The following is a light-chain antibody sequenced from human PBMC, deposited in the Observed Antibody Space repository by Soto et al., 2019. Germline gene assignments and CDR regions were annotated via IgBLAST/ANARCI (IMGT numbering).Light chain of an antibody. Sequence: QSALAQPASVSGSPGQSITISCTGTSSDVGAYNSVSWYQQHPHKAPQVIIYKGSQRPSGVSNRFSGSTSGNAASLTISGLQAHDEADYFCCSSAPESTYVFGTGTKLAVL. CDR2: KGS. CDR3: CSSAPESTYV. J-gene: IGLJ1*01. CDR1: SSDVGAYNS. V-gene: IGLV2-23*01.